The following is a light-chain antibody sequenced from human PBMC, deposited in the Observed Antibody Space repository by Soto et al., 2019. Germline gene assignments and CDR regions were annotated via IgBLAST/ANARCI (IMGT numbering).Light chain of an antibody. V-gene: IGLV2-8*01. CDR3: SSFAVSNSFV. CDR2: EVN. Sequence: QSALTQPPSASGSPGKSVTISCTGTSNDVGGYNYVSWYQQHPGKAPKLMIYEVNKRPSGVPDRFSGSKSGNTASLTVSGLQAEYEADYYCSSFAVSNSFVFGTGTKVTVL. CDR1: SNDVGGYNY. J-gene: IGLJ1*01.